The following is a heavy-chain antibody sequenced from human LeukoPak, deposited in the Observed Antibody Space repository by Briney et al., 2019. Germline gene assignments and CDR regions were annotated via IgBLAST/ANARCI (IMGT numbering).Heavy chain of an antibody. CDR1: GFTVSSNY. D-gene: IGHD3-3*01. J-gene: IGHJ4*02. V-gene: IGHV3-23*01. CDR2: IGSNGGAT. Sequence: GGSLRLSCAASGFTVSSNYMSWVRQAPGKGLEWVSAIGSNGGATYYADSVRGRFTISRDNSKNTLYLQMNSLRADDTAVYYCAKDHNDFWSGYPPNWGQGTLVTVSS. CDR3: AKDHNDFWSGYPPN.